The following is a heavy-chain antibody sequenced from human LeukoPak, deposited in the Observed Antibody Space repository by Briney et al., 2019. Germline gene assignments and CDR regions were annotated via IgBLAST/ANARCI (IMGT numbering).Heavy chain of an antibody. CDR3: ARGRQYSSSYDFDY. Sequence: ASVKVSCKASGYTFTSYDINWVRQATGQGLEWMGWMNPNSGNTGYAQKFQGRVTMTRNTSISTAYMELSSLESEDTAVYYCARGRQYSSSYDFDYWGQGTLVTVSS. CDR2: MNPNSGNT. V-gene: IGHV1-8*01. D-gene: IGHD6-6*01. J-gene: IGHJ4*02. CDR1: GYTFTSYD.